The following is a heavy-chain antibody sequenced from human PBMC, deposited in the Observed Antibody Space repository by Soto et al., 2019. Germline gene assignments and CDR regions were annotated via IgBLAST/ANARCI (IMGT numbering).Heavy chain of an antibody. V-gene: IGHV1-69*06. J-gene: IGHJ4*02. D-gene: IGHD2-8*01. CDR3: ARGLLYATTYVDY. Sequence: QVQLVQSGAEVKKPGSSVKVSCKASGDTFTTNSLNWVRQAPGQGLEWMGGIIPVVGTTKYAQKYQDRVTITGDKSTNTAYMELSSLRSDDTAVYYCARGLLYATTYVDYLGQGTPVTVSS. CDR1: GDTFTTNS. CDR2: IIPVVGTT.